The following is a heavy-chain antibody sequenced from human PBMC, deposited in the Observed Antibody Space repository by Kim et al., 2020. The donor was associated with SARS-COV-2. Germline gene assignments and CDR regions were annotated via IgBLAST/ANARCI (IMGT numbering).Heavy chain of an antibody. V-gene: IGHV3-23*01. J-gene: IGHJ5*02. Sequence: GGSLRLSCAASGFTFSSYAMSWVRQAPGKGLEWVSAISGSGGSTYYADSVKGRFTISRDNSKNTLYLQINSLRAEDTAVYYCAKGTLGYCSGGSCYFDPWGQGTLVTVSS. CDR1: GFTFSSYA. D-gene: IGHD2-15*01. CDR2: ISGSGGST. CDR3: AKGTLGYCSGGSCYFDP.